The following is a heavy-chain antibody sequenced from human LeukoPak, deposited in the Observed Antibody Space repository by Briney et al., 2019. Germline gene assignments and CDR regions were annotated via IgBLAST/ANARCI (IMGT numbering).Heavy chain of an antibody. Sequence: GGSLRLSCAASGFTFSSYGMHWVRQAPGKGLEWVAFIRYDGSNKYYADSVKGRFTISRDNSKNTLYLRMNSLRAEDTAVYYCAKGISMVRGVIDYWGQGTLVTVSS. CDR3: AKGISMVRGVIDY. D-gene: IGHD3-10*01. V-gene: IGHV3-30*02. CDR2: IRYDGSNK. J-gene: IGHJ4*02. CDR1: GFTFSSYG.